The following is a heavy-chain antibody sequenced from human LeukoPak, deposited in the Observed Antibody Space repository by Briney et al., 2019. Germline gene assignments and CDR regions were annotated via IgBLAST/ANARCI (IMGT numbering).Heavy chain of an antibody. CDR2: VFDSGRT. CDR1: GGSMTTHH. J-gene: IGHJ4*02. V-gene: IGHV4-59*11. Sequence: SETLSLTRTVSGGSMTTHHWNWIRQTPGKGLEWIGYVFDSGRTKVNPSLTSRVTLSTDTSKNQLSLRLSSVTAADTAVYYCTTIKRGDIFGYFDFWGQGILVTVSS. CDR3: TTIKRGDIFGYFDF. D-gene: IGHD5-18*01.